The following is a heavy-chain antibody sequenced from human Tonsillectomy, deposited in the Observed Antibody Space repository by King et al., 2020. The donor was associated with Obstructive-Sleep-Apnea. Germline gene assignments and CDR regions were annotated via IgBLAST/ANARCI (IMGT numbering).Heavy chain of an antibody. CDR2: ISWNSGSI. Sequence: EVQLVESGGGLVQPGRSLRLSCAASGFIFDDYAMHWVRQAPGKGLEWVSGISWNSGSIGYADSVKGRFTISRDNAKNSLYLQMNSLRAEVTALYYCAKDTELALTNFDIWGQGTMVTVSS. V-gene: IGHV3-9*01. CDR3: AKDTELALTNFDI. D-gene: IGHD1-26*01. J-gene: IGHJ3*02. CDR1: GFIFDDYA.